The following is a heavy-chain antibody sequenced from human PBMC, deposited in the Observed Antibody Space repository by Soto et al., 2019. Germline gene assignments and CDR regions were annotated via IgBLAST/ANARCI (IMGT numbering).Heavy chain of an antibody. CDR1: GYTFTSYG. D-gene: IGHD5-18*01. CDR2: ISAYNGNT. CDR3: ARDAVQLWLLPTPLLDY. Sequence: QVQLVQSGAEVKKPGASVKVSCKASGYTFTSYGISWVRQAPGQGLEWMGWISAYNGNTNYAQKLQGRVTMTTDTSXSXDYMELRSLRSDDTAVYYCARDAVQLWLLPTPLLDYWGQGTLVTVSS. V-gene: IGHV1-18*01. J-gene: IGHJ4*02.